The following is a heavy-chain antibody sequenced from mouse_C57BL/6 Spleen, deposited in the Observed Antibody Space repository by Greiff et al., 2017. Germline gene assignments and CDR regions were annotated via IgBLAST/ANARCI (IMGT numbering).Heavy chain of an antibody. CDR1: GFTFSDYY. J-gene: IGHJ1*03. CDR2: INYDGSST. V-gene: IGHV5-16*01. D-gene: IGHD2-4*01. CDR3: ARPAMDYDWYLDV. Sequence: EVKVVESEGGLVQPGSSMKLSCTASGFTFSDYYMAWVRQVPEKGLEWVANINYDGSSTYYLDSLKSRFIISRDNAKNILYLQMSSLKSEDTATYYCARPAMDYDWYLDVWGTGTTVTVSS.